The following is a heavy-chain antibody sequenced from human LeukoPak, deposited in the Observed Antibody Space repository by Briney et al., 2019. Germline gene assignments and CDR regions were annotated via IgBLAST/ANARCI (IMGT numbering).Heavy chain of an antibody. D-gene: IGHD6-19*01. CDR2: IYYSGST. J-gene: IGHJ4*02. CDR1: GGSISSSSYY. CDR3: ARGGLAVSGEFDY. Sequence: SETLSLTCTASGGSISSSSYYWGWIRQPPGKGLEWIGSIYYSGSTYYNPSLKSRVTISVDTSKNQFSLKLSSVTAADTAVYYCARGGLAVSGEFDYWGQGTLVTVSS. V-gene: IGHV4-39*01.